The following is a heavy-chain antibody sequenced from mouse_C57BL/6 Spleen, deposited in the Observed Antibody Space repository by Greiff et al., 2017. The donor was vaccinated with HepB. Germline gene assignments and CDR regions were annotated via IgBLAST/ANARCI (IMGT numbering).Heavy chain of an antibody. CDR3: ARGITTVVDWYFDV. CDR1: GFTFSDYG. Sequence: EVQLQESGGGLVQPGGSLKLSCAASGFTFSDYGMAWVRQAPRKGPEWVAFISNLAYSIYYADTVTGRFTISRENAKNTLYLEMSSLRSEDTAMYYCARGITTVVDWYFDVWGTGTTVTVSS. V-gene: IGHV5-15*01. J-gene: IGHJ1*03. CDR2: ISNLAYSI. D-gene: IGHD1-1*01.